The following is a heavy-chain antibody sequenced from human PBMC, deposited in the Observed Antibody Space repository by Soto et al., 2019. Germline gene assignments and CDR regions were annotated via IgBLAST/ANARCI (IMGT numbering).Heavy chain of an antibody. D-gene: IGHD5-18*01. CDR3: AKETGYSYGFQPNALDV. V-gene: IGHV1-69*13. CDR1: GGTFSSYA. Sequence: SVKVSCKASGGTFSSYAISWVRQAPGQGLEWMGGIIPIFGTANYAQKFQGRVTITADDSKNTLFLHMNSLWAEDTAVYYCAKETGYSYGFQPNALDVWGQGTTVTVSS. CDR2: IIPIFGTA. J-gene: IGHJ6*02.